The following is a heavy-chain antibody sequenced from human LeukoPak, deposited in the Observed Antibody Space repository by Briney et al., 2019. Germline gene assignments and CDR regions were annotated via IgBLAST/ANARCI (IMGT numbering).Heavy chain of an antibody. Sequence: GALRLSCAAPGFTFSSYAMNWVRQAPGKGLEWVAVISYDGSNKYYADSVKGRFTISRDNSKNTLYLQMNSLRAEDTAVYYCARKEGANCFDYWGQGTLVTVSS. CDR1: GFTFSSYA. D-gene: IGHD1-26*01. CDR3: ARKEGANCFDY. V-gene: IGHV3-30*04. CDR2: ISYDGSNK. J-gene: IGHJ4*02.